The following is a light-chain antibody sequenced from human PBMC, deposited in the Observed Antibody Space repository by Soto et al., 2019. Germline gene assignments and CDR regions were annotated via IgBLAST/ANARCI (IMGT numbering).Light chain of an antibody. J-gene: IGKJ1*01. V-gene: IGKV3-20*01. CDR3: QQYGTSFWT. CDR1: QSVTSNY. Sequence: EIVLTQSPGTLSLSPGERGTLSCRTSQSVTSNYVAWYQQKPGQAPRLLIYGASTRATGIPDRFSGSGSGTHFTRTISRLEPEDFAVYYCQQYGTSFWTFGQGTKVEL. CDR2: GAS.